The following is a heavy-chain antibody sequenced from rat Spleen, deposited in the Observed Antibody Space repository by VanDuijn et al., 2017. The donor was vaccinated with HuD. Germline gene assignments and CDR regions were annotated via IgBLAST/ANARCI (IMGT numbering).Heavy chain of an antibody. CDR3: TTDGGGYKDYFDF. CDR1: GFTFSDYD. J-gene: IGHJ2*01. Sequence: EVQLVESGGGLVQPGRSMKLSCAASGFTFSDYDMSWVRQAPRKSLEWVATINYDGSSIYYRDTVKGRFTISRDNSKSTLYLQMDSLRSEDTATYYCTTDGGGYKDYFDFWGQGVMVTVSS. V-gene: IGHV5-20*01. CDR2: INYDGSSI. D-gene: IGHD1-11*01.